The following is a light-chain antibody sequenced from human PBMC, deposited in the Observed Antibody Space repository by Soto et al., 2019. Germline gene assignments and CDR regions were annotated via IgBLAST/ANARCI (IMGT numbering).Light chain of an antibody. Sequence: EIVLTQSPGTLSLSPGEGATLSCRASQSVSSNYFAWYQKKPGQAPRLLIYGTSMRATGIPDRFSGSGSGTDFTLTISRLEPEDFAMYFCQQRSGSPITFGGGSRVEI. CDR1: QSVSSNY. J-gene: IGKJ4*01. CDR3: QQRSGSPIT. CDR2: GTS. V-gene: IGKV3-20*01.